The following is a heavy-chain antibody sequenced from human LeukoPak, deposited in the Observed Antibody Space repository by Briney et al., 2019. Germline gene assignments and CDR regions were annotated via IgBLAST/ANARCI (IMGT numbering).Heavy chain of an antibody. Sequence: ASVKVFCKASGYTFTSYDINWVRQATGQGLEWMGWMNPNSGNTGYAQKFQGRVTMTRNTSISTALMELGGLRSEDTAVYFCARRNTAMVAGLDYWGQGSLVTVSS. D-gene: IGHD5-18*01. V-gene: IGHV1-8*01. CDR1: GYTFTSYD. J-gene: IGHJ4*02. CDR3: ARRNTAMVAGLDY. CDR2: MNPNSGNT.